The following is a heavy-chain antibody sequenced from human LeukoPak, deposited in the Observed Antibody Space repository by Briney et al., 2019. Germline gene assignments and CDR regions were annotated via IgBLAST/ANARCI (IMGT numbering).Heavy chain of an antibody. CDR3: ARGYYDSSGYYWDY. CDR1: GGSISSYY. D-gene: IGHD3-22*01. CDR2: IYYSGST. Sequence: SETLSLTCTVSGGSISSYYWSWIRQPPGKGLEWIWYIYYSGSTNYNPSLKSRVTISVDTSKNQFSLKLSSVTAADTAVYYCARGYYDSSGYYWDYWGQGTLVTVSS. V-gene: IGHV4-59*01. J-gene: IGHJ4*02.